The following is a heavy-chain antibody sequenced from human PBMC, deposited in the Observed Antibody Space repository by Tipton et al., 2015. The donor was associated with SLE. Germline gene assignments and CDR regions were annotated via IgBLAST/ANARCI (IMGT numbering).Heavy chain of an antibody. Sequence: SLRLSCAASGFTVSSNYMSWVRQAPGKGLEWVSVIYSGGSTYYADSVKGRFTISRDNSKNTLYLQMNSLRAEDTAVYYCARGHCTGGVCSDAFDIWGPGTMVTVSS. D-gene: IGHD2-8*02. CDR2: IYSGGST. V-gene: IGHV3-53*05. CDR1: GFTVSSNY. J-gene: IGHJ3*02. CDR3: ARGHCTGGVCSDAFDI.